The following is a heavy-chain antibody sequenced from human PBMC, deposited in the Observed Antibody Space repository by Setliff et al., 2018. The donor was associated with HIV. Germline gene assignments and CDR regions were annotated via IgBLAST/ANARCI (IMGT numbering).Heavy chain of an antibody. CDR1: GFTLSTYG. J-gene: IGHJ4*02. V-gene: IGHV3-30*02. Sequence: GGSLRLSCATSGFTLSTYGMHWVRQAPGKGLEWVARVHYNGNDKFYVDSVKGRFTISRDNSENTLYLQMDGLGAEGTAVYYCAKDKGGYNWNYFDYWGPGTQVTVSS. CDR3: AKDKGGYNWNYFDY. CDR2: VHYNGNDK. D-gene: IGHD1-20*01.